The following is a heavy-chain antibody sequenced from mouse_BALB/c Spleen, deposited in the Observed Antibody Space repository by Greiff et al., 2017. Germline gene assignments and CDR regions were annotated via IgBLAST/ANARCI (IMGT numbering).Heavy chain of an antibody. CDR3: ARSDSSGCPYYYAMDY. Sequence: VQLKQSGAELVKPGASVKLSCTASGFNIKDTYMHWVKQRPEQGLEWIGRIDPANGNTKYDPKFQGKATITADTSSNTAYLQLSSLTSEDTAVYYCARSDSSGCPYYYAMDYWGQGTSVTVSS. J-gene: IGHJ4*01. D-gene: IGHD3-2*01. V-gene: IGHV14-3*02. CDR1: GFNIKDTY. CDR2: IDPANGNT.